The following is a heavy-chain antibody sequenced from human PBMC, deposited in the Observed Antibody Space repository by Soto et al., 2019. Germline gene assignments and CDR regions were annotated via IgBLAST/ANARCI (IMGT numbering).Heavy chain of an antibody. Sequence: QLQLQESGPGLVKPSETLSLTCTVSGGSISSSSYYWGWIRQPPGKGLEWIGSIYYSGSTYYNPSLKSRVALSVDTSKNQFSLKLSSVTAADTAVYYCARHATMVRGVSVGYFDLWGRGTLVTVAS. CDR3: ARHATMVRGVSVGYFDL. J-gene: IGHJ2*01. V-gene: IGHV4-39*01. CDR2: IYYSGST. CDR1: GGSISSSSYY. D-gene: IGHD3-10*01.